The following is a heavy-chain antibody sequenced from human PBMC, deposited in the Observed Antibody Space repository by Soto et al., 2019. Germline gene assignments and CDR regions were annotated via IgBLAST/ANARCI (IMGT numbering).Heavy chain of an antibody. CDR3: AHSIQLWLSFDY. D-gene: IGHD5-18*01. CDR2: IYWDDDN. J-gene: IGHJ4*02. CDR1: GFSLITIGVG. V-gene: IGHV2-5*02. Sequence: SGPTLVNPTQTITLTCTFSGFSLITIGVGVGWIRQPPGKALEWLALIYWDDDNRSRPSLESRLSITKXXSKNQVVLTMTNMDPVDTDTYYCAHSIQLWLSFDYWGQGTLVTVSS.